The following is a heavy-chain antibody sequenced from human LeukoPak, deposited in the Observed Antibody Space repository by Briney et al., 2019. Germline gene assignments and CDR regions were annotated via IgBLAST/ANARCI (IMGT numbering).Heavy chain of an antibody. D-gene: IGHD3-9*01. CDR1: GFTFSSYS. V-gene: IGHV3-21*01. J-gene: IGHJ4*02. CDR2: ISSSSSYI. CDR3: ARGNDILTGYLDY. Sequence: GGPLRLSCAASGFTFSSYSMNWVRQAPGKGLEWVSSISSSSSYIYYADSVKGRFTISRDNAKNSLYLQMNSLRAEDTAVYYCARGNDILTGYLDYWGQGTLVTVSS.